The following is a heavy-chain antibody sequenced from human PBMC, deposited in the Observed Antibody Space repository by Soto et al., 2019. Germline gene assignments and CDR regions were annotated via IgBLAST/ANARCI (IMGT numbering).Heavy chain of an antibody. J-gene: IGHJ5*02. CDR1: GGTFSSYT. V-gene: IGHV1-69*02. D-gene: IGHD3-10*01. CDR2: IIPILGIA. Sequence: QVQLVQSGAEVKKPGSSVKVSCKASGGTFSSYTISWVRQAPGQGLEWMGRIIPILGIASYALKFEGRVTITAEKPTSPAHMEVGSQRSEDTGVYYCESFGYCYGSGSYYPWGQGTLVTVPS. CDR3: ESFGYCYGSGSYYP.